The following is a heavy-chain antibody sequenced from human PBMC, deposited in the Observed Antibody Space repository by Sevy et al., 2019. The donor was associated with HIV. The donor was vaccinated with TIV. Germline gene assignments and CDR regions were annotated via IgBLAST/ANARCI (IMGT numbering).Heavy chain of an antibody. CDR3: GGSGSYSYYYYYMDV. J-gene: IGHJ6*03. Sequence: GGSLRLSCAASGFTFSSYGMHWVRQAPGKGLEWVAVISYDGSNKYYADSVKGRFTISRDNSKNTRYLQMNSLRAEDTAVYYCGGSGSYSYYYYYMDVWGKGTTVTVSS. CDR1: GFTFSSYG. CDR2: ISYDGSNK. D-gene: IGHD3-10*01. V-gene: IGHV3-30*03.